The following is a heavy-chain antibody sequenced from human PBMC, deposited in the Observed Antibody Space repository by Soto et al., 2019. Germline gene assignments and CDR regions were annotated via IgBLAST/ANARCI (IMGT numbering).Heavy chain of an antibody. J-gene: IGHJ6*02. CDR2: ISGSGGST. V-gene: IGHV3-23*01. Sequence: GGSLRLSCAASGFTFSSYAMSWVRQAPGKGLEWVSAISGSGGSTYYADSVKSRFTISRDNSKNTLYLQMNSLRAEDTAVYYCAKTQYQLLSHYYYYGMDVWGQGTTVAVSS. D-gene: IGHD2-2*01. CDR3: AKTQYQLLSHYYYYGMDV. CDR1: GFTFSSYA.